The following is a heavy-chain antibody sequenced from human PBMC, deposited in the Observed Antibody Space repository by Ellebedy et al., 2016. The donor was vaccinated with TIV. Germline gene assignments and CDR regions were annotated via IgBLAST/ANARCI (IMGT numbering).Heavy chain of an antibody. Sequence: PGGSLRLSCAASGFTFSDYSMNWVHQAPGKGLEWVSSISSSGNYRYHGDSVKGRFTISRDNAKNSLYLQMNSLRAEDTAVYYCAREKSGHKWNDGFDSWGQGTLVTVSS. J-gene: IGHJ4*02. CDR3: AREKSGHKWNDGFDS. CDR1: GFTFSDYS. V-gene: IGHV3-21*01. D-gene: IGHD1-1*01. CDR2: ISSSGNYR.